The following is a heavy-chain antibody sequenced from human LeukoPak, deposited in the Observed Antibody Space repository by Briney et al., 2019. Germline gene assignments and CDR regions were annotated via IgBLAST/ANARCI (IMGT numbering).Heavy chain of an antibody. D-gene: IGHD1-14*01. CDR1: GFTFRHSW. V-gene: IGHV3-7*03. J-gene: IGHJ4*02. CDR2: IHPDSSDK. Sequence: GGSLRLSCAASGFTFRHSWLSWIRQTPGKGLEWVANIHPDSSDKFYVDSMEGRFTISRDNTKNSLYLQIDNARGDDTGLYYCTRLPRETAGDYWGQGVPVIVSS. CDR3: TRLPRETAGDY.